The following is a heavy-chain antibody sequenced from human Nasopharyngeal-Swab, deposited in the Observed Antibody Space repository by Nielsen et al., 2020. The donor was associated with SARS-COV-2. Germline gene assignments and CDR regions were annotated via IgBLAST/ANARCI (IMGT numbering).Heavy chain of an antibody. J-gene: IGHJ3*02. CDR1: GGSISSGGYY. CDR3: ASSSGNWAFDI. Sequence: LRLSCTVSGGSISSGGYYWSWIRQHPGKGLEWIGYIYYSGSTYYSPSLKSRVTISVDTSKNQFSLRLSSVTAADTAVYYCASSSGNWAFDIWGQGTMVTVSS. CDR2: IYYSGST. V-gene: IGHV4-31*03. D-gene: IGHD1-1*01.